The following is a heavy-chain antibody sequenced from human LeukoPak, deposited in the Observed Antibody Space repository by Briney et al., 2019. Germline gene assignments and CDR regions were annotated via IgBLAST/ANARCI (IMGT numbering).Heavy chain of an antibody. CDR1: GFTFSSYG. D-gene: IGHD3-22*01. Sequence: LGGSLRLSCAASGFTFSSYGMHWVRQAPGKGLEWVANIKQDGSEKKYVDSVKGRFTISRDNAKKSLYLQMNSLRAEDTAVYYCARGKYDSSGYPLLGFDYWGQGTLVTVSS. V-gene: IGHV3-7*01. J-gene: IGHJ4*02. CDR3: ARGKYDSSGYPLLGFDY. CDR2: IKQDGSEK.